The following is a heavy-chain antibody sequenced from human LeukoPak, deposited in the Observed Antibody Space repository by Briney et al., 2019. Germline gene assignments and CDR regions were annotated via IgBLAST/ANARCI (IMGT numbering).Heavy chain of an antibody. CDR3: ASGRGSSSWLYYYYGMDV. CDR1: GFTVSSNY. J-gene: IGHJ6*02. CDR2: FYRGGST. V-gene: IGHV3-66*01. Sequence: GGSLRLSCAASGFTVSSNYMSWVRQAPGKGLGWVSVFYRGGSTYYAASVKGRFTISRDNSKNTLYLQMNRLRAEDTAVYYCASGRGSSSWLYYYYGMDVWGQGTTVTVSS. D-gene: IGHD6-13*01.